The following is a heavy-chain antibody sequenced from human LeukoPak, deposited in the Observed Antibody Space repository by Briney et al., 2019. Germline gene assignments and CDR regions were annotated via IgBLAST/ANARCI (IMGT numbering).Heavy chain of an antibody. Sequence: GGSLRLSCAASGFIFTNYFMSWVRQAPGKGLEWVSAISGSGGSTYYADSVKGRFTISRDNSKNTLYLQMNSLRAEDTAVYYCAKDQGIAAAGNWFDPWGQGTLVTVSS. D-gene: IGHD6-13*01. CDR2: ISGSGGST. CDR3: AKDQGIAAAGNWFDP. V-gene: IGHV3-23*01. J-gene: IGHJ5*02. CDR1: GFIFTNYF.